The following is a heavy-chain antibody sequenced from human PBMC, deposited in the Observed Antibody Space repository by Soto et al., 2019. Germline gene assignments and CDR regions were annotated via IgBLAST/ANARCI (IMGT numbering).Heavy chain of an antibody. J-gene: IGHJ4*02. D-gene: IGHD2-2*01. CDR2: INHSGST. Sequence: QVQLQQWGAGLLKPSETLSLTCAVYGGSFSGYYWSWIRQPPGKGLEWIGVINHSGSTNYNPSLKSRVTISVDTSKNQFSLKLSSVTAADTAVYYCASRPSTVVPANYYFDYWGQGTLVTVSS. CDR1: GGSFSGYY. CDR3: ASRPSTVVPANYYFDY. V-gene: IGHV4-34*01.